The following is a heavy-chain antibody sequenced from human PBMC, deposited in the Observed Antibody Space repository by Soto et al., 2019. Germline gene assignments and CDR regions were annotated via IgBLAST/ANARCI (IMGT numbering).Heavy chain of an antibody. CDR3: ARDPVGVGDTGYFDF. CDR1: GFTFNYYN. D-gene: IGHD1-26*01. V-gene: IGHV3-21*01. J-gene: IGHJ4*02. Sequence: EVQLVESGGGLVKPGGSLRLSCAASGFTFNYYNLIWLRQAPGKGLEWVSSISSSSSYISYADSVRGRFTISRDNAKNSLYMPMSRLRVEDTAVYYGARDPVGVGDTGYFDFWGQGTMVTVSS. CDR2: ISSSSSYI.